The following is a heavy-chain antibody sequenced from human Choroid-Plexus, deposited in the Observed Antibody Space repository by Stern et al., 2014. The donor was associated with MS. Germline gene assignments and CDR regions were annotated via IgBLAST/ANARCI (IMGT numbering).Heavy chain of an antibody. V-gene: IGHV7-4-1*02. Sequence: QVQLVQSGSELKKPGASVKVSCRASGYNLTTYAINWVRQAPGQGLEWMGWINTKTGNPTFAQGFTGRFVFPLDPSNNTAFLQISSLKAEDSALYYCATWGAGSSPPLFYWGQGTLVTVSS. D-gene: IGHD6-6*01. J-gene: IGHJ4*02. CDR2: INTKTGNP. CDR1: GYNLTTYA. CDR3: ATWGAGSSPPLFY.